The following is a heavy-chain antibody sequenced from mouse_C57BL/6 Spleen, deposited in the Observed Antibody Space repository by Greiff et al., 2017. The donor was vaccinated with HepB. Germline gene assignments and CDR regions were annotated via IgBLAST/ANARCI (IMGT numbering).Heavy chain of an antibody. CDR2: ISSGGDYI. Sequence: DVMLVESGEGLVKPGGSLKLSCAASGFTFSSYAMSWVRQTPEKRLEWVAYISSGGDYIYYADTVKGRFTISRDNARNTLYLQMSSLKSEETAMYYCTRDRSNYYYAMDYWGQGTSVTVSS. CDR3: TRDRSNYYYAMDY. D-gene: IGHD2-5*01. J-gene: IGHJ4*01. V-gene: IGHV5-9-1*02. CDR1: GFTFSSYA.